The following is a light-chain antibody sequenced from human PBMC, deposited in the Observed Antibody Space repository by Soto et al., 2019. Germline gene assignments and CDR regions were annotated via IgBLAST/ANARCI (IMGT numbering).Light chain of an antibody. V-gene: IGKV3-15*01. J-gene: IGKJ4*01. Sequence: EIVMTQSPATLSVSPGERPTLSCRASQSVSSNLAWYQQNPGQPPRLLIYGASTRATGIPARFSGSGSGTEFTLTISSLQSEDFAVYYCQQYNNWPLTFGGGTKVEIK. CDR1: QSVSSN. CDR2: GAS. CDR3: QQYNNWPLT.